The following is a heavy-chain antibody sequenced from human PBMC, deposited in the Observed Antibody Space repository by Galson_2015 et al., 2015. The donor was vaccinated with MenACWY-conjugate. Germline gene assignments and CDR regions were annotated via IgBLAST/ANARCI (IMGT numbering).Heavy chain of an antibody. Sequence: SLRLSCAASGFTFSNYWMTWVRQAPGKGLEWVANIKKQDGSEKYYVDSVKGRFTLSRDNAKSSLYLQMNSLRAEDTAVYHCARGHYGMDVWGQGTTVTVSS. J-gene: IGHJ6*02. CDR3: ARGHYGMDV. CDR2: IKKQDGSEK. CDR1: GFTFSNYW. V-gene: IGHV3-7*03.